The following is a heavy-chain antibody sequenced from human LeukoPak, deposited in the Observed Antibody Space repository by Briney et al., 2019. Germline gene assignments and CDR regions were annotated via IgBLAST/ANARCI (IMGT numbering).Heavy chain of an antibody. J-gene: IGHJ3*02. CDR2: MNPNSGNT. V-gene: IGHV1-8*03. CDR3: ARGIQLWLTGRAFDI. CDR1: GYTFTSYD. D-gene: IGHD5-18*01. Sequence: GASVKVSCKASGYTFTSYDINWVRQATGQGLEWMGWMNPNSGNTGYAQKFQGRVTITRNTSISTAYMELSSLRSEDTAVYYCARGIQLWLTGRAFDIWGQGTMVTVSS.